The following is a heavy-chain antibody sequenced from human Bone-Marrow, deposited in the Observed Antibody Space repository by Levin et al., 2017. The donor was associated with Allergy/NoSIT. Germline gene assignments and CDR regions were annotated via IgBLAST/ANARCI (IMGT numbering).Heavy chain of an antibody. CDR1: GFTFSSYW. CDR2: IKQDGSEK. J-gene: IGHJ6*02. CDR3: ARELRSYYYYYGMDV. Sequence: SCAASGFTFSSYWMSWVRQAPGKGLEWVANIKQDGSEKYYVDSVKGRFTISRDNAKNSLYLQMNSLRAEDTAVYYCARELRSYYYYYGMDVWGQGTTVTVSS. D-gene: IGHD4-17*01. V-gene: IGHV3-7*01.